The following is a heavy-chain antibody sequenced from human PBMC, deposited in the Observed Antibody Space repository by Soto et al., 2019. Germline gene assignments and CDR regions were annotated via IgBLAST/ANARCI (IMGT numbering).Heavy chain of an antibody. J-gene: IGHJ6*02. Sequence: QVQLVESGGGVVQPGRSLRLSCVASGFTFSSYGMHWVRQAPGKGLEWVAVISYDGSNKYYADSVKGRFTISRDNSKNTLYLQMNSLRAEDTAVYYCAKERGVTNTGGMDVWGQGTTVTVSS. CDR1: GFTFSSYG. D-gene: IGHD2-21*02. CDR3: AKERGVTNTGGMDV. CDR2: ISYDGSNK. V-gene: IGHV3-30*18.